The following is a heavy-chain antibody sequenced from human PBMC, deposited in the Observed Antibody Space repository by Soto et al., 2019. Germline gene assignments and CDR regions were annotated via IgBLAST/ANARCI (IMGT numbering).Heavy chain of an antibody. J-gene: IGHJ4*02. D-gene: IGHD5-12*01. Sequence: PSEILSLTCAVYGGSFSGYYWSWIRQPPGKGLEWIGEINHSGSTNYNPSLKSRVTISVDTSKNQFSLKLSSVTAADTAVYYCARYGDGYNPDYWGQGTLVTVSS. CDR1: GGSFSGYY. CDR3: ARYGDGYNPDY. CDR2: INHSGST. V-gene: IGHV4-34*01.